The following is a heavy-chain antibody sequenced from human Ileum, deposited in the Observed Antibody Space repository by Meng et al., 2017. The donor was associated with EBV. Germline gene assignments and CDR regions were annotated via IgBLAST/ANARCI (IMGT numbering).Heavy chain of an antibody. CDR3: ARNSESGSYIDY. Sequence: QWQLQESGPGLVKPSDTLSLTCAVSGYSISTTNWWGWIRQPPGKGLELIGHIYYSGTTYNNPSLKSRVTMSIDPSKNQFSLKLSSVTAVDTAVYYCARNSESGSYIDYWGLGTLVTVSS. J-gene: IGHJ4*02. D-gene: IGHD1-26*01. CDR2: IYYSGTT. CDR1: GYSISTTNW. V-gene: IGHV4-28*01.